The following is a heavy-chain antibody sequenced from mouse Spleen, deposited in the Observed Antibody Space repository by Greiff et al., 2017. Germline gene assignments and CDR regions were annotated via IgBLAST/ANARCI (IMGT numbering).Heavy chain of an antibody. V-gene: IGHV14-3*02. J-gene: IGHJ1*01. D-gene: IGHD2-3*01. CDR2: IDPANGNT. Sequence: EVMLVESGAELVKPGASVKLSCTASGFNIKDTYMHWVKQRPEQGLEWIGRIDPANGNTKYDPKFQGKATITADTSSNTAYLQLSSLTSEDTAVYYCARGDGYHGGYFDVWGAGTTVTVSS. CDR3: ARGDGYHGGYFDV. CDR1: GFNIKDTY.